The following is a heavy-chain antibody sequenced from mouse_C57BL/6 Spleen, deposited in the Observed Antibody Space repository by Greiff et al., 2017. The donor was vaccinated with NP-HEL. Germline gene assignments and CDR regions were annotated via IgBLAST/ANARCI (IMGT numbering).Heavy chain of an antibody. CDR2: ISSGSSTI. V-gene: IGHV5-17*01. CDR3: TRRGFPYYFDY. Sequence: EVKLVESGGGLVKPGGSLKLSCAASGFTFSDYGMHWVRQAPEKGLEWVAYISSGSSTINYADTVKGRFTISRDNSKNTLSLQMTSLRYEDTAMYDCTRRGFPYYFDYWGQGTTLTVSS. CDR1: GFTFSDYG. J-gene: IGHJ2*01.